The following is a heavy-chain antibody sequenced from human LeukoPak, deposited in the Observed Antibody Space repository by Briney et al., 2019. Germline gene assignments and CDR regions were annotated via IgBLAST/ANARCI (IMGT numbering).Heavy chain of an antibody. V-gene: IGHV1-69-2*01. CDR2: VDPEDGET. J-gene: IGHJ5*02. D-gene: IGHD4-23*01. Sequence: ASVKISCKVSGYTLTDYYMHWVQQAPGKGLEWMGLVDPEDGETIYAEKFQGRVTITADTSTDTAYMELSSLRSEDTAVYYCATRLESMVVTPVGIPWGQGTLVTVSS. CDR3: ATRLESMVVTPVGIP. CDR1: GYTLTDYY.